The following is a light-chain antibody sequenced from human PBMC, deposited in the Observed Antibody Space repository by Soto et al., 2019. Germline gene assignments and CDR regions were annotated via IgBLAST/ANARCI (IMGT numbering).Light chain of an antibody. CDR1: QSISNW. CDR3: QQYNSYSTWT. CDR2: DAS. V-gene: IGKV1-5*01. Sequence: DIQMTQSPSTLPASVGDRVTITFRASQSISNWLAWYQQKPGKAPKLLIYDASSLESGVPSRFSGSGSGTEFTLTISSLQPDDFATYYCQQYNSYSTWTFGQGTKVDIK. J-gene: IGKJ1*01.